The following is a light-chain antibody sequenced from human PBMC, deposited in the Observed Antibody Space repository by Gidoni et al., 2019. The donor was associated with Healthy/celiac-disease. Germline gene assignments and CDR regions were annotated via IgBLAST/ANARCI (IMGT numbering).Light chain of an antibody. V-gene: IGKV4-1*01. CDR3: QQYYRTPWT. J-gene: IGKJ1*01. CDR2: GAS. Sequence: DIVLTQSPDSLAVSLGARATIKCKSSQSVLYSSNNKNYLAWYQQKPGQPPKLLIYGASTRESGVPDRVSSSGSGTDFTLTISSLQAEDVAVYYCQQYYRTPWTFGQGTKVEIK. CDR1: QSVLYSSNNKNY.